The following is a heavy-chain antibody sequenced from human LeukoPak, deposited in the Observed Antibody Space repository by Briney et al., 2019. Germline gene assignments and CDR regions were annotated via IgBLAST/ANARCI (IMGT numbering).Heavy chain of an antibody. J-gene: IGHJ4*02. Sequence: PGGSLRLSCAASGFTFSSYTMNWVRQAPGKGLEWVSYISSGSSTIYYADSVKGRFTISRDNAKNSLYLQMNSLRAEDTAVYYCARVQRPYSSSWYSDYWGQGTLVTVSS. CDR2: ISSGSSTI. CDR1: GFTFSSYT. V-gene: IGHV3-48*04. CDR3: ARVQRPYSSSWYSDY. D-gene: IGHD6-13*01.